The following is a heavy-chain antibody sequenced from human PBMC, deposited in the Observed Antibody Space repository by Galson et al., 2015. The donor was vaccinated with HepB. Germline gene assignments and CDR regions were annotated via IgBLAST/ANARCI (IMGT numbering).Heavy chain of an antibody. J-gene: IGHJ6*02. V-gene: IGHV1-69*13. Sequence: SVKVSCKASGGTFSRYYAIAWVRQAPGQGLEWMGTLIPIFGTTNNAQKFQGRVAMTADESTTTAYMELSSLKSEDTAIYYCAKSRFLEWVGSSGKECKYYAMDVWGQGTTVTVSS. D-gene: IGHD3-3*01. CDR1: GGTFSRYYA. CDR3: AKSRFLEWVGSSGKECKYYAMDV. CDR2: LIPIFGTT.